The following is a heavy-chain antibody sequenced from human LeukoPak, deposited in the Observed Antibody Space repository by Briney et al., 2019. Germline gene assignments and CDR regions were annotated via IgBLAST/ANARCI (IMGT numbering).Heavy chain of an antibody. Sequence: SVKVSCKASGGTFSSYAISWARQAPGQGLEWMGRIIPILGIANYAQKFQGRVTITADKSTSTAYMELRSLRSDDTAVYYCARPYYYDSSGYYYFDYWGQGTLVTVSS. V-gene: IGHV1-69*04. CDR3: ARPYYYDSSGYYYFDY. CDR2: IIPILGIA. D-gene: IGHD3-22*01. CDR1: GGTFSSYA. J-gene: IGHJ4*02.